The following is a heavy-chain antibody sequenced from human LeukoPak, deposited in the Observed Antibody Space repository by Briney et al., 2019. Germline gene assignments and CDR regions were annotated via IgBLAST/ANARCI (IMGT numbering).Heavy chain of an antibody. V-gene: IGHV1-69*13. J-gene: IGHJ5*02. D-gene: IGHD2-2*02. CDR1: GGTFSSYA. CDR3: ARVTGGRYCSTTSCYMRGWFDP. CDR2: IIPVFGTS. Sequence: ASVKVSCKASGGTFSSYAINWVRQAPGQGLEWMGGIIPVFGTSNYAQKFQGRVTITADESTRTAYMELSSLRSEDTAVYYCARVTGGRYCSTTSCYMRGWFDPWGQGTLVTVSS.